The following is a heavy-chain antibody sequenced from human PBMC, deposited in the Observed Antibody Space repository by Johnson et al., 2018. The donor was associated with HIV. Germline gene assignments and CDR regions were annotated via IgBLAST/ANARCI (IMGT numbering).Heavy chain of an antibody. CDR1: GFTFSGSA. CDR3: AKDSREDECEYRWSDYYDFGKQLPCRKSRGVGGIFEK. D-gene: IGHD3-3*01. Sequence: VQLVESGGGLVQPGGSLKLSCAASGFTFSGSAIHWVRQASGKGLEWVGRIRSKANSYATAYAASVKGRFTISRDNSKNTLYLQMNSLRAEDTAVYYCAKDSREDECEYRWSDYYDFGKQLPCRKSRGVGGIFEKWGQGTMVTVSS. J-gene: IGHJ3*02. CDR2: IRSKANSYAT. V-gene: IGHV3-73*01.